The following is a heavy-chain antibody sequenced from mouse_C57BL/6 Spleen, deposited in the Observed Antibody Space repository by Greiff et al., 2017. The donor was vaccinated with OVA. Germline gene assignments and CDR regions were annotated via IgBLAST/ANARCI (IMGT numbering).Heavy chain of an antibody. Sequence: EVQLQESVAELVRPGASVKLSCTASGFNIKNTYMHWVKQRPEQGLEWIGRIDPANGNTKYAPQFPGKATITADTSSNTAYLQLSSLTSEDTAIYYCARIYYGSSHPWYFDVWGTGTTVTVSS. V-gene: IGHV14-3*01. J-gene: IGHJ1*03. CDR3: ARIYYGSSHPWYFDV. CDR2: IDPANGNT. D-gene: IGHD1-1*01. CDR1: GFNIKNTY.